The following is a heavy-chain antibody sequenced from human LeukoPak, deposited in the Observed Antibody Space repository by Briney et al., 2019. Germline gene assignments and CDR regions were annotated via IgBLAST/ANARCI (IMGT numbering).Heavy chain of an antibody. CDR2: IWYDGSNK. V-gene: IGHV3-33*01. Sequence: GGSLRLSCAASGFTFSSYGMHWVRQAPGKGLEWVAVIWYDGSNKYYADSVKGRFTISRDNSKNTLYLQMNSLRAEDTAVYYCARWHCSGGSCYYYYGMDVWGQGTTVTVSS. J-gene: IGHJ6*02. D-gene: IGHD2-15*01. CDR1: GFTFSSYG. CDR3: ARWHCSGGSCYYYYGMDV.